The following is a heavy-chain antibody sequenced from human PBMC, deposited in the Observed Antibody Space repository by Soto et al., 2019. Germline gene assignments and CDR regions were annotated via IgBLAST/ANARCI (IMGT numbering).Heavy chain of an antibody. V-gene: IGHV1-46*01. CDR1: GYTFTSYY. J-gene: IGHJ5*02. D-gene: IGHD2-2*01. Sequence: ASVKVSCKASGYTFTSYYMHWVRQAPGQGLEWMGIINPSGGRTSYAQKFQGRVTMTMDTSISTAYMELSRLRSDDTAVYYCARAPYCISTSCFNCFDPWGQGTLVTVAS. CDR2: INPSGGRT. CDR3: ARAPYCISTSCFNCFDP.